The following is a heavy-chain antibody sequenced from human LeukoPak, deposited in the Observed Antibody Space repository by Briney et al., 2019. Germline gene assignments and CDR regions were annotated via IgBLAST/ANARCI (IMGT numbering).Heavy chain of an antibody. Sequence: ASVKVSCKASGYTFTGYYMHWVRQAPGQGLEWMGWINPNSGSTNYAQKFQGRVTMTRDTSISTAYMELSRLRSDDTAVYYCARLGYDILTGYYSGYWGQGTLVTVSS. CDR2: INPNSGST. CDR3: ARLGYDILTGYYSGY. J-gene: IGHJ4*02. V-gene: IGHV1-2*02. CDR1: GYTFTGYY. D-gene: IGHD3-9*01.